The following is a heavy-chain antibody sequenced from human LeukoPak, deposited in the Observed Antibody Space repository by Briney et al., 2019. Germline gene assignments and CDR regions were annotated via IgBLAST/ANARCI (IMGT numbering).Heavy chain of an antibody. CDR2: IYYSGGT. D-gene: IGHD3-10*02. Sequence: PSETLSLTCTVSGGSISSYYWSWIRQPPGKGLEWIGYIYYSGGTNYNPSLKSRVTISVDTSKNQFSLKLSSVTAADTAVYYCARHSPHVRGVIDYWGQGTLVTVSS. CDR3: ARHSPHVRGVIDY. CDR1: GGSISSYY. V-gene: IGHV4-59*08. J-gene: IGHJ4*02.